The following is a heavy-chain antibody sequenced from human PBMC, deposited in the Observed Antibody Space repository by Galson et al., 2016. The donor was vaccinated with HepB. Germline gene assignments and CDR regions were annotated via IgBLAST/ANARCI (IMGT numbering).Heavy chain of an antibody. V-gene: IGHV4-34*01. J-gene: IGHJ5*02. Sequence: SETLSLTCAIHGWSFGDDYWSWIRQPPGKGLEWIGEVNHRGTTNYRPSLKSRVTMSVATSKNQFSLGLSSVPAADTALYSCARSSNDLWSGSLGWFDPWGQGTLVIVSS. D-gene: IGHD3-3*01. CDR1: GWSFGDDY. CDR2: VNHRGTT. CDR3: ARSSNDLWSGSLGWFDP.